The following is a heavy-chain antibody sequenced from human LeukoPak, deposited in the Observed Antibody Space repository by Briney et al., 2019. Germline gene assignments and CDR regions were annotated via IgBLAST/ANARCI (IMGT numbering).Heavy chain of an antibody. CDR3: ARHLSDITSSPNY. D-gene: IGHD2-2*01. CDR2: IYPRDSRT. CDR1: GYSFSSYW. Sequence: GESLKISCKGSGYSFSSYWIAWVRQMPGKGLEWMGVIYPRDSRTTYSPSFQDQATISADKSTSTAYLQWTSLKASDTAMYYCARHLSDITSSPNYWGPGTLVTVSS. V-gene: IGHV5-51*01. J-gene: IGHJ4*02.